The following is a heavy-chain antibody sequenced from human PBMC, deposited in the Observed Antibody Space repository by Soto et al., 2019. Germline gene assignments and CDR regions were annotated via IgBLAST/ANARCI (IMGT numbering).Heavy chain of an antibody. CDR3: AIFSPGYGDYVLFDF. CDR2: TYYRSRWYN. D-gene: IGHD4-17*01. J-gene: IGHJ4*02. CDR1: GDSVSSNSAT. Sequence: SQTLSLTCAISGDSVSSNSATWNWIRQSPSRGPEWLGRTYYRSRWYNEYAGSVKSRITINPDTSKNQFSLQLNSVTPEDTAVYYCAIFSPGYGDYVLFDFWGPGTLVTVSS. V-gene: IGHV6-1*01.